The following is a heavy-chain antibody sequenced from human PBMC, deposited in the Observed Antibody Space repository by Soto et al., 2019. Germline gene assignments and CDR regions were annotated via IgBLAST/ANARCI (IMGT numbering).Heavy chain of an antibody. J-gene: IGHJ3*02. CDR3: ARDSGSYYGNDAFDI. D-gene: IGHD1-26*01. CDR2: INPSGGST. CDR1: GYTFTAYY. V-gene: IGHV1-46*01. Sequence: QVQLVQSGAEVKKPGASVKVSCKASGYTFTAYYMHWVRQAPGQGLEWMGIINPSGGSTSYAQKFQGRVNMTRDTSTSTVYMELSSLRSEDTAVYYCARDSGSYYGNDAFDIWGQGTMVTVSS.